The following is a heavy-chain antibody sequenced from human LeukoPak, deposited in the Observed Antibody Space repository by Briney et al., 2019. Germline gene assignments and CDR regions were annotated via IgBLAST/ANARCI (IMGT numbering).Heavy chain of an antibody. D-gene: IGHD3-10*01. CDR3: ARSGPSLWFGELFTPRAFDI. Sequence: SETLSLTCAVYGGSFSGYYWSWIRQPPGKGLEWIGEINHSRSTNYNPSLKSRVTISVDTSKNQFSLKLSSVTAADTAVYYCARSGPSLWFGELFTPRAFDIRGQGTMVTVSS. J-gene: IGHJ3*02. V-gene: IGHV4-34*01. CDR2: INHSRST. CDR1: GGSFSGYY.